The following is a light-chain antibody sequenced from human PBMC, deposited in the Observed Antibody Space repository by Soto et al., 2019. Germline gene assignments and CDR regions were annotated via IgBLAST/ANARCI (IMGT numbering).Light chain of an antibody. V-gene: IGLV2-8*01. CDR2: EVN. Sequence: QSVLTQPPSASGSPGQSVTISCTGTSSDVGGYNYVSWLQQHPGKAPKVMIYEVNKRPSGVPDRFSGSKSGDTASLTVSGLQAEDAADYYCSSSEGRHLYVFGPGTTVTV. CDR3: SSSEGRHLYV. CDR1: SSDVGGYNY. J-gene: IGLJ1*01.